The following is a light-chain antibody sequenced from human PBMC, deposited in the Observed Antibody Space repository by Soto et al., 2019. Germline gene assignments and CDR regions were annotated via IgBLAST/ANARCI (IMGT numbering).Light chain of an antibody. CDR1: QSISSW. CDR2: AAS. Sequence: DIQMNQSPSTLSASVGDRVRITCRASQSISSWLAWYQQRPGKAPKLLIYAASSLQSGVPSRFSGSVSGTEGTITITSLQTEDGATYDCQQLNSFPITFGQGTRLEIK. V-gene: IGKV1-5*01. J-gene: IGKJ5*01. CDR3: QQLNSFPIT.